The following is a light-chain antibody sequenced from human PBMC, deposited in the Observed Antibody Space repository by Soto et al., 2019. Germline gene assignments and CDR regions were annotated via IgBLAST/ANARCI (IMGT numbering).Light chain of an antibody. J-gene: IGKJ5*01. V-gene: IGKV1-9*01. Sequence: DIQLSQSPSLLSASVGDRVTITCRASQDLDNYLAWYRQTPGEAPKLLIYGAYTLQSGAPRRFSGAGSGTEFSLTISSLQPEDFAIYYCQQLNGSPPITFGQGTRVDIK. CDR2: GAY. CDR3: QQLNGSPPIT. CDR1: QDLDNY.